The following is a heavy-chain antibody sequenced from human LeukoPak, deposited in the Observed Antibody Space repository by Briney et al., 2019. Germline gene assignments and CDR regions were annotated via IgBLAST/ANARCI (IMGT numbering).Heavy chain of an antibody. V-gene: IGHV3-11*04. Sequence: KPGGSLRLSCAASGFTFSDYYMSWIRQAPGKGLEWVSYISSSGSTIYYADSVKGRFTISRDNAKNSLYLQMNSLRAEDTAVYYCARHDIYPRLKWELLRQAFDIWGQGTMVTVSS. CDR3: ARHDIYPRLKWELLRQAFDI. CDR2: ISSSGSTI. J-gene: IGHJ3*02. CDR1: GFTFSDYY. D-gene: IGHD1-26*01.